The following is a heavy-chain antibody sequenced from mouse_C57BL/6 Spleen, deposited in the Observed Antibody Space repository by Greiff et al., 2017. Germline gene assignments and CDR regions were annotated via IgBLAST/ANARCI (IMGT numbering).Heavy chain of an antibody. CDR1: GYSFTGYY. V-gene: IGHV1-43*01. Sequence: EVQGVESGPELVKPGASVKISCKASGYSFTGYYMHWVKQSSEKSLEWIGEINPSTGGTSYNQKFKGKATLTVDKSSSTAYMQLKSLTSEDSAVYYCARGITTVVAEAMDYWGQGTSVTVSS. J-gene: IGHJ4*01. D-gene: IGHD1-1*01. CDR2: INPSTGGT. CDR3: ARGITTVVAEAMDY.